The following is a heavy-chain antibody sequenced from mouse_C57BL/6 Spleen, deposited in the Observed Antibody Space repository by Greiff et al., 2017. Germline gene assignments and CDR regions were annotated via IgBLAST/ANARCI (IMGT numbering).Heavy chain of an antibody. CDR1: GYTFTSYW. CDR2: IYPGSGST. J-gene: IGHJ1*03. D-gene: IGHD1-1*01. CDR3: AGVLFTTVVADWYFDV. V-gene: IGHV1-55*01. Sequence: QVQLQQPGAELVKPGASVKMSCKASGYTFTSYWITWVKQRPGQGLEWIGDIYPGSGSTNYNEKFKSKATLTVDTSSSTAYMQLSSLTSEDSAVYYCAGVLFTTVVADWYFDVWGTGTTVTVSS.